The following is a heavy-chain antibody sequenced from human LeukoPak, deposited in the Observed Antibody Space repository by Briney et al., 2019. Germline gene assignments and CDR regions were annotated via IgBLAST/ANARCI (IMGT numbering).Heavy chain of an antibody. J-gene: IGHJ4*02. CDR3: ARGQGRRRYCSSTSCSFDY. V-gene: IGHV1-8*01. CDR2: MNPNSGNT. CDR1: GYTFTSYD. Sequence: ASVKVSCKASGYTFTSYDINWVRQATGQGLEWMGWMNPNSGNTGYAQKFQDRVTMTRNTSISTAYMELSSLRSEDTAVYYCARGQGRRRYCSSTSCSFDYWGQGTLVTVSS. D-gene: IGHD2-2*01.